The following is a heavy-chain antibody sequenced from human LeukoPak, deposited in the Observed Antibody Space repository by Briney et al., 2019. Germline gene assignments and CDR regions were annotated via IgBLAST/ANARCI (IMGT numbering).Heavy chain of an antibody. CDR1: GFTFSSYS. CDR2: ISSSSSYI. J-gene: IGHJ4*02. V-gene: IGHV3-21*01. CDR3: ARGPGIAVAGPDY. Sequence: GGSLRLSCAASGFTFSSYSMNWVRQAPGKGLEWVSSISSSSSYIYYADSVKGRFTISRDNAKNSLYLQMNSLRAEDTAVYYCARGPGIAVAGPDYWGQGTLVTVSS. D-gene: IGHD6-19*01.